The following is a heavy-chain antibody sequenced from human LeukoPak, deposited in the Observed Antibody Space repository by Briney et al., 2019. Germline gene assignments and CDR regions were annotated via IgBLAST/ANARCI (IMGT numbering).Heavy chain of an antibody. CDR2: ISGSGGST. V-gene: IGHV3-23*01. J-gene: IGHJ4*02. CDR3: AKDLEPTAAGQIDY. Sequence: GGSLRFSCAASGFTFSSYAMSWVRQAPGKGLEWVSAISGSGGSTYYADSVKGRFTISRDNSKNTLYLQMNSLTAEDTAVYYCAKDLEPTAAGQIDYWGQGTLVTVSS. CDR1: GFTFSSYA. D-gene: IGHD6-13*01.